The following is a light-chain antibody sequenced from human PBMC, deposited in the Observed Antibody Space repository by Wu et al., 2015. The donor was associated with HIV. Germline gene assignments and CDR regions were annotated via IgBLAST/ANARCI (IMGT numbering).Light chain of an antibody. V-gene: IGKV3-11*01. Sequence: EIVLTQSPATLSLSPGERVTLSCRASQSVGSSLAWYQQKPGRAPRLLIFDASDRATGIPARFSGSGSGTDFTLTISSLEPEDFAVYYCLQRSKWPWTFGQGTKVEI. CDR1: QSVGSS. CDR3: LQRSKWPWT. J-gene: IGKJ1*01. CDR2: DAS.